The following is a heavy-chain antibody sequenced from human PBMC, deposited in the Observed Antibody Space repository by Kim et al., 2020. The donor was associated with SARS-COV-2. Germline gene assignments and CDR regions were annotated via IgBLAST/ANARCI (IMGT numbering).Heavy chain of an antibody. J-gene: IGHJ4*02. CDR3: ARRGGSYHDY. CDR2: EK. D-gene: IGHD1-26*01. Sequence: EKYYVDSVKGRFTISRDNAKNSLYLQMNSLRAEDTAVYYCARRGGSYHDYWGQGNLVTVSS. V-gene: IGHV3-7*03.